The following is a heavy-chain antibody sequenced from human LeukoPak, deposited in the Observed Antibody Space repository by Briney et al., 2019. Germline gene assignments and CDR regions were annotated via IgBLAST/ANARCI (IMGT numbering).Heavy chain of an antibody. CDR2: IFSSGGA. Sequence: PSETLSLTCAVSGGSITGFFWTWIRQPAGEGLQYIGRIFSSGGANYNPSLQGRVAMSVDTSQNLFSLKLTSVTAADTAVYFCARVATPDVSSPLDFWGQGILVTVSS. V-gene: IGHV4-4*07. D-gene: IGHD6-19*01. CDR1: GGSITGFF. CDR3: ARVATPDVSSPLDF. J-gene: IGHJ4*02.